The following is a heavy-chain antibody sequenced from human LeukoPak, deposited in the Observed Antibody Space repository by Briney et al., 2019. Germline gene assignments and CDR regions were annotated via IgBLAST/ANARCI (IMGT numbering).Heavy chain of an antibody. J-gene: IGHJ4*02. Sequence: ASVKVSCKASGYTFTSYAMNWVRQAPGQGLEWMGWINTNTGNPTYAQGFTGRFVFSLDTSVSTAYLQISSLKAEDTAVYYCARDSSSGKAQPDFDDWGQGTLVTVSS. D-gene: IGHD6-19*01. CDR2: INTNTGNP. CDR3: ARDSSSGKAQPDFDD. CDR1: GYTFTSYA. V-gene: IGHV7-4-1*02.